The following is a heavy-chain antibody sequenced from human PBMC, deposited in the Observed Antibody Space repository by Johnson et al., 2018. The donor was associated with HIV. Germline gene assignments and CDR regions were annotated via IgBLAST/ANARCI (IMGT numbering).Heavy chain of an antibody. V-gene: IGHV3-9*01. J-gene: IGHJ3*02. Sequence: EVQLVESGGGWVQPGRSLRLSCAASGFTFDDYAMHWVRQAPGKGLEWVSGISWNSGRIGYADSVKGRFTVSRDNANNSLYLQMNSLRAEDTAVSYCARGRGALDIGGQGTMVTVSS. D-gene: IGHD3-16*01. CDR2: ISWNSGRI. CDR3: ARGRGALDI. CDR1: GFTFDDYA.